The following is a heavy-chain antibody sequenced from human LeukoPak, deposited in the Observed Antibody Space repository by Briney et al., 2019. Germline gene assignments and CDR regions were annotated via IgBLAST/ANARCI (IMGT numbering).Heavy chain of an antibody. CDR1: GFTFSNFW. Sequence: PGGSLRLSCAASGFTFSNFWLHWVRQAPGKGLEWVSRITSDGSNINYADSVQGQFTISRDNAKNTLYLQMNSLRAEDTAVYYCARGGHSSFDYWGQGALVTVSS. J-gene: IGHJ4*02. V-gene: IGHV3-74*01. D-gene: IGHD3-16*01. CDR2: ITSDGSNI. CDR3: ARGGHSSFDY.